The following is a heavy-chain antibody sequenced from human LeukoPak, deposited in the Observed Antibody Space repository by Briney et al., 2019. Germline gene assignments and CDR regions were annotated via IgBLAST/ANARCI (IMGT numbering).Heavy chain of an antibody. J-gene: IGHJ4*02. CDR1: GVTLSNYA. V-gene: IGHV3-23*01. D-gene: IGHD7-27*01. Sequence: GGSLRLSCVASGVTLSNYAMSWARQAPGKGLEWVSTITTSDGNTYYADSVKGRFTVSRDNSKNTLFLQTNSLRAEDTAVYYCAKDGGLWVSAHWGDSWGRGTLVTVSS. CDR3: AKDGGLWVSAHWGDS. CDR2: ITTSDGNT.